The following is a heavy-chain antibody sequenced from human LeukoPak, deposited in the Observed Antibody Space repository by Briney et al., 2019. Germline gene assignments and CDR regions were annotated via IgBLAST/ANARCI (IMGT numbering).Heavy chain of an antibody. CDR2: IYSGGST. CDR3: ARDAY. Sequence: PGGSLRLSCAASGFTFSSYSMNWVRQAPGKGLEWVSVIYSGGSTYYADSVKGRLTISRDNSKNTLYLQMNSLRAEDTAVYYCARDAYWGQGTLVTVSS. J-gene: IGHJ4*02. V-gene: IGHV3-53*01. CDR1: GFTFSSYS.